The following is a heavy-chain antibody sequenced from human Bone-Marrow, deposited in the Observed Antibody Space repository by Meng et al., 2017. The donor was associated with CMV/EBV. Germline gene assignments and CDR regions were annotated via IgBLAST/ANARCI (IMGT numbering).Heavy chain of an antibody. J-gene: IGHJ3*02. CDR2: IDPKSGDT. CDR1: GYTFIGYY. CDR3: ARSSRPAAVNAFDI. D-gene: IGHD2-2*01. V-gene: IGHV1-2*02. Sequence: ASVKVSCKASGYTFIGYYIHWVRQAPGQGLEWMGWIDPKSGDTNSAQKFQGRVTMTRDTSITTVYMELSSLRSDDTAVYYCARSSRPAAVNAFDIWGQGKMVTVSS.